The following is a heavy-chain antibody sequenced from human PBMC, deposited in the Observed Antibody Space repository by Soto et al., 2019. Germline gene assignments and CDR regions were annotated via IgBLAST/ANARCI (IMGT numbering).Heavy chain of an antibody. Sequence: GGSLRLSCAASGFTFSRYSMNWVRQAPGKGLEWVANIKQDESDKYYVDSVKGRFTISRDNAKNSLYLQMNSLRAEDTAVYYCARPYYDSSGCVDFWGQGTLVTVSS. CDR1: GFTFSRYS. D-gene: IGHD3-22*01. J-gene: IGHJ4*02. CDR3: ARPYYDSSGCVDF. CDR2: IKQDESDK. V-gene: IGHV3-7*01.